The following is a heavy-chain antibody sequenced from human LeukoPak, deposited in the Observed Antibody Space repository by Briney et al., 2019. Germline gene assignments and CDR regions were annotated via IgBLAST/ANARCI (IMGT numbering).Heavy chain of an antibody. CDR3: ARGGYSSPPKYYYGMDV. CDR2: INHSGST. CDR1: GGSFSGYY. D-gene: IGHD6-13*01. V-gene: IGHV4-34*01. J-gene: IGHJ6*02. Sequence: SETLSLTCAVYGGSFSGYYWSWIRQPPGKGLEWVGEINHSGSTNYNPSLKSRVTISVDTSKNQFSLKLNSVTAADTAVYYCARGGYSSPPKYYYGMDVWGQGTTVTVSS.